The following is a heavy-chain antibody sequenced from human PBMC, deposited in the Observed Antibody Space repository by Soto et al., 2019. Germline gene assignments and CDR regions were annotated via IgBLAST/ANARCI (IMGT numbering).Heavy chain of an antibody. Sequence: QVPLVQSGGDVKKPGASVKVSCKASGYTFTSYGISWVRQAPGQGLEWMGWISAYNGNTNYAQKLQGRVTMTTDTSTSTAYMELRSLRSDDTAVYYCARLKGYGDYDRKHDYWGQGTLVTVSS. V-gene: IGHV1-18*01. CDR1: GYTFTSYG. D-gene: IGHD4-17*01. CDR2: ISAYNGNT. CDR3: ARLKGYGDYDRKHDY. J-gene: IGHJ4*02.